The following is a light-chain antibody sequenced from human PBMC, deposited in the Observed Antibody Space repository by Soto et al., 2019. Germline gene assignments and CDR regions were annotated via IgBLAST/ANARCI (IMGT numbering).Light chain of an antibody. CDR1: SSNIGTHWP. Sequence: QSVLTQPPSVSGAPGQRVTISCTGSSSNIGTHWPVHWYQQIPGTAPKLLIYDNGNRPSGVHDRFSGSKSGTSASLAITGLQAEDEADYYCQSYDNRLSAWVFGGGTKVTVL. CDR2: DNG. V-gene: IGLV1-40*01. CDR3: QSYDNRLSAWV. J-gene: IGLJ3*02.